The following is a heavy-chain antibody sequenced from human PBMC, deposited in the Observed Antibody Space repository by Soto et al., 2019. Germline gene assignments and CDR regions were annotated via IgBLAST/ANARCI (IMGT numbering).Heavy chain of an antibody. CDR1: GFTFSSYG. D-gene: IGHD6-13*01. Sequence: QVQLVESGGGVVQPGRSLRLSCAASGFTFSSYGMHWVRQAPGKGLEWEAVISYDGSNKYYADSVKGRFTISRDNSKNTLYLQMNSLRAEDTAVYYCAKGNYSSSWSSYYYYYYGMDVWGQGTTVTVSS. J-gene: IGHJ6*02. V-gene: IGHV3-30*18. CDR2: ISYDGSNK. CDR3: AKGNYSSSWSSYYYYYYGMDV.